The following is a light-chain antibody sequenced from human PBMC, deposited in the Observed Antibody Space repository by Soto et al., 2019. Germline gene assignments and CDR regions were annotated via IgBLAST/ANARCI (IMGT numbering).Light chain of an antibody. CDR3: QSYDSSLRGSYV. CDR1: DSNIASTYD. J-gene: IGLJ1*01. CDR2: GHK. Sequence: SALTQPPSVSGAPVQRVTISCTGSDSNIASTYDVHRYQQLPGAAPKLLIYGHKNRPSGVPDRFSGSKSGTSASLTITVLQAEDEADYYCQSYDSSLRGSYVFGTATHVAV. V-gene: IGLV1-40*01.